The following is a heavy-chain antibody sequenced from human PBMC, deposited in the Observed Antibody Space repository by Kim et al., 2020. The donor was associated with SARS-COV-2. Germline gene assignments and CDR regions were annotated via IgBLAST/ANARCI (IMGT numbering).Heavy chain of an antibody. J-gene: IGHJ6*02. CDR2: ISYDGSNK. D-gene: IGHD6-6*01. Sequence: GGSLRLSCAASGFTFSSYGMHWVRQAPGKGLEWVAVISYDGSNKYYADSVKGRFTISRDNSKNTLYLQMNSLRAEDTAVYYCAKESLDSSSSEPSYYFYYYGMDVWGQGATGTV. CDR3: AKESLDSSSSEPSYYFYYYGMDV. CDR1: GFTFSSYG. V-gene: IGHV3-30*18.